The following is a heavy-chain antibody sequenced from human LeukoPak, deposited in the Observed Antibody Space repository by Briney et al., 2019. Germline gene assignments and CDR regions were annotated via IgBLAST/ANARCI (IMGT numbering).Heavy chain of an antibody. CDR2: ISTSGRTI. Sequence: GGSLRLSCAASEFNSSDYYMSWIRQAPGKGLEWVSHISTSGRTIYYADSVKGRFTISRDNAGASLYLQMNSLRAEDTAVYYCARDRRPYNSDAFDIWGQGTMVTVSS. V-gene: IGHV3-11*01. D-gene: IGHD1-20*01. CDR3: ARDRRPYNSDAFDI. J-gene: IGHJ3*02. CDR1: EFNSSDYY.